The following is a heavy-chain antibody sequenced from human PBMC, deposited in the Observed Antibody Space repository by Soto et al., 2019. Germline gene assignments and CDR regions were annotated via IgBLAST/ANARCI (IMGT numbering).Heavy chain of an antibody. J-gene: IGHJ5*02. CDR1: GFTFSSYG. CDR3: AKEKRSGYSSSWEGGNWFDP. V-gene: IGHV3-30*18. D-gene: IGHD6-13*01. Sequence: GGSLRLSCAASGFTFSSYGMHWVRQAPGKGLEWVAVISYDGSNKYYADSVKGRFTISRDNSKNTLYLQMNSLRAEDTAVYYCAKEKRSGYSSSWEGGNWFDPWGQGTLVTVSS. CDR2: ISYDGSNK.